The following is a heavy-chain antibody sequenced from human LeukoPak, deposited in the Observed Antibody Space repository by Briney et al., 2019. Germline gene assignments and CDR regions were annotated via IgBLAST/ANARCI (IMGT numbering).Heavy chain of an antibody. V-gene: IGHV4-39*01. D-gene: IGHD3-9*01. CDR2: IFYSGST. J-gene: IGHJ4*02. CDR3: ARHFDRTYFDY. Sequence: SETLSLTCTVSGGSISRSNYYWGWIRQPPGKGLEWIGSIFYSGSTHYNPSLKSRVTISVDTSKNQFSLKLSSVTAADTAVYYCARHFDRTYFDYWGQGTLVTVSS. CDR1: GGSISRSNYY.